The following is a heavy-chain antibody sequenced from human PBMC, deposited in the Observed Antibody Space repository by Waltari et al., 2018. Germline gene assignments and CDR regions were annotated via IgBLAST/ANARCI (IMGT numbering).Heavy chain of an antibody. CDR3: ARSAWLDY. J-gene: IGHJ4*01. CDR2: ISSGLGGIS. CDR1: GFTFSEYY. D-gene: IGHD5-12*01. Sequence: QVQLVESGGALVKPGGSLRLSCALAGFTFSEYYMHWIRQAPGKGLEWISSISSGLGGISRYADSVKGRFTISRDNAKNSLYLQMNSLSAEDTAVYYCARSAWLDYWGHGTLVTVSS. V-gene: IGHV3-11*06.